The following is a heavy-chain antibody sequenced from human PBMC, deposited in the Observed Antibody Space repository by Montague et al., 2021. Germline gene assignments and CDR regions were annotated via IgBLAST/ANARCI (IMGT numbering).Heavy chain of an antibody. V-gene: IGHV4-59*01. CDR1: GASISAYY. CDR2: ICYSRRT. D-gene: IGHD1-14*01. J-gene: IGHJ6*02. CDR3: AVTNPYYYYGMDV. Sequence: SETLSLTCGVSGASISAYYWRLIRPPPGTGLGSIGYICYSRRTNYNPSLKSRVTISVDTSKNQFSLKLSSVTAAYTAFYYCAVTNPYYYYGMDVWGQGTTVTVSS.